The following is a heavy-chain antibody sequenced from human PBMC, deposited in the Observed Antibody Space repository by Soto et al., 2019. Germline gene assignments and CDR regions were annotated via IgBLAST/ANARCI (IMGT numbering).Heavy chain of an antibody. CDR1: GFTFSSYG. V-gene: IGHV3-33*01. CDR2: IWYDGSNK. CDR3: ARGGGGMDV. D-gene: IGHD3-16*01. J-gene: IGHJ6*02. Sequence: QVQLVASGGGVVQPGRSLRLSCAASGFTFSSYGMHWVRQAPGKGLEWVAVIWYDGSNKYYADSVKGRFTISRDNSKNTLYLQMNSLRAEDTAVYYWARGGGGMDVWGQGTTVTVSS.